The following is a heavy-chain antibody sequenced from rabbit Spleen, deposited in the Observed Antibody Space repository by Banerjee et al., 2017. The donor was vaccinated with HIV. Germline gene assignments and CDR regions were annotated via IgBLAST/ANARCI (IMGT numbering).Heavy chain of an antibody. Sequence: QSLEESGGDLVKPGASLTLTCTASEFSFSENVYMCWVRQAPGKGLEWIACIYISTGNTYYASWAKGRFTISKTSSTTVTLQMTSLTAADTATYFCARAPDSSSQWDLWGQGTLVTVS. CDR1: EFSFSENVY. J-gene: IGHJ4*01. D-gene: IGHD1-1*01. CDR3: ARAPDSSSQWDL. CDR2: IYISTGNT. V-gene: IGHV1S40*01.